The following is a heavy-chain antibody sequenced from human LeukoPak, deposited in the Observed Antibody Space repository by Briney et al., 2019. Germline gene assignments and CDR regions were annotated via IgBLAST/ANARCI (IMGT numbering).Heavy chain of an antibody. CDR2: IYYSGST. CDR3: AIQWGYGGYDY. D-gene: IGHD4-23*01. CDR1: GGSISSYY. Sequence: SETLSLTCTVSGGSISSYYWSWIRQPPGKGLEWIGYIYYSGSTNYNPSLKSRVTISVDSSKNQFSLKLSSVTAADTAVYYCAIQWGYGGYDYWGQGTLVTVSS. J-gene: IGHJ4*02. V-gene: IGHV4-59*01.